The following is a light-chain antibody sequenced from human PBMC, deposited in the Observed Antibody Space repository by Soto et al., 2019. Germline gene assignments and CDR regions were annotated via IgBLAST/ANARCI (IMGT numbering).Light chain of an antibody. CDR2: DAS. CDR1: QSISSW. V-gene: IGKV1-5*01. J-gene: IGKJ1*01. CDR3: QQYKSYSWT. Sequence: DIQMTQSPSTLSASVGDRVTITCRASQSISSWLAWYQQKPGKAPKLLIYDASSLESGVPSRFSGSGSGTEFTHTISSLQPDDFATYYCQQYKSYSWTFGQGTKVDIK.